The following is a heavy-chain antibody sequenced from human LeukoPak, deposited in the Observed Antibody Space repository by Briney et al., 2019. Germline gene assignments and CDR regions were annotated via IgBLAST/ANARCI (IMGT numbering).Heavy chain of an antibody. CDR2: ISGSGGST. V-gene: IGHV3-23*01. Sequence: GGSLRLSYAAAAFTFGISATSWVRQPPGKWRGWVSGISGSGGSTSYADYVKGRFTISRDNSKNTLYLQMNSLRGEDTAVYYCAKSGGYSGYDLGYWGQGTMVSVAS. J-gene: IGHJ4*02. CDR1: AFTFGISA. D-gene: IGHD5-12*01. CDR3: AKSGGYSGYDLGY.